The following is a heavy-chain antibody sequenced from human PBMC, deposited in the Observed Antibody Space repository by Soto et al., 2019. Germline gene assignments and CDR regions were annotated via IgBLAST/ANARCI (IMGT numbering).Heavy chain of an antibody. CDR1: GFTFSSYG. Sequence: QVQLVESGGGVVQPGRSLRLSCAASGFTFSSYGMHWVRQAPGKGLEWVAVIWYDGSNKYYADSVKGRFTISRDNSKNTLSLQMDSLGAEDTAVYYCAREGPFSGTNAFDIWGQGTMVTVSS. CDR3: AREGPFSGTNAFDI. V-gene: IGHV3-33*01. D-gene: IGHD6-13*01. CDR2: IWYDGSNK. J-gene: IGHJ3*02.